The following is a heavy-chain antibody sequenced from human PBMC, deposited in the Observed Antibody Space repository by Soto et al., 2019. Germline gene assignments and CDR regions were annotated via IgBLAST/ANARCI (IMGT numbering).Heavy chain of an antibody. D-gene: IGHD6-13*01. CDR2: MYAAGST. Sequence: EVQLVESGGGLVQPGGSLRLSCAVTGFTISSNYMNWVRQAPGKGLEWVSVMYAAGSTYYEDSVKGRFNISRDNSKNTVYLQMNSLRGEDTAVYYCARGSNSNIWKLFDYWGQGTLFTVSS. J-gene: IGHJ4*02. CDR1: GFTISSNY. CDR3: ARGSNSNIWKLFDY. V-gene: IGHV3-66*01.